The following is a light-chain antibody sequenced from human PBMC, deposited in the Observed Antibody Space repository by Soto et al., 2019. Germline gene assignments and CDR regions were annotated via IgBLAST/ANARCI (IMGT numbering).Light chain of an antibody. J-gene: IGKJ2*01. Sequence: EIVLTQSPGTLSLSPGERATLSCRASQSVSSSYLAWYQQKPGQAPRLLIYGASSRATGIPDRFSGSGSGTDFTLTISRLEPEDFAVYYCQQYGSSTTYTFGQVTKLEIK. CDR3: QQYGSSTTYT. CDR1: QSVSSSY. CDR2: GAS. V-gene: IGKV3-20*01.